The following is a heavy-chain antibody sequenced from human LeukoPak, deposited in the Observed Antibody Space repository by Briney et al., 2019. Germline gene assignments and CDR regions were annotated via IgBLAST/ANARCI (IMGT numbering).Heavy chain of an antibody. CDR2: VCYSGST. V-gene: IGHV4-59*08. CDR1: GGSISSYY. CDR3: ARRGLVSTPDSSIYYYGMDV. J-gene: IGHJ6*02. D-gene: IGHD6-19*01. Sequence: SETLSLTCTVSGGSISSYYWSWIRQPPGKGLEWIGYVCYSGSTNYNPSLKSRVTISVDTSKNQFSLKLSSVTAADTAVYYCARRGLVSTPDSSIYYYGMDVWGQGTTVTVSS.